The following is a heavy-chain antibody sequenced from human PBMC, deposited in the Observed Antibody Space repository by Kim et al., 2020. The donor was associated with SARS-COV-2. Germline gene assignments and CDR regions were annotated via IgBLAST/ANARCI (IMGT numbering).Heavy chain of an antibody. CDR2: IKQDGSDK. Sequence: GGSLRLSCAASGFRISGYWMSWVRQAPGKGPEWIGNIKQDGSDKNYVDSVKGRFTISRDNAKNSLYLEMTSLRGEDTATYYCARHGGALDIWGQGTMVTVSS. D-gene: IGHD3-16*01. CDR1: GFRISGYW. J-gene: IGHJ3*02. CDR3: ARHGGALDI. V-gene: IGHV3-7*01.